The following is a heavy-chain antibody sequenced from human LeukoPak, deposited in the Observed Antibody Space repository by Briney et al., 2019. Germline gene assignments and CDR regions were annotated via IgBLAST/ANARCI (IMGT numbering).Heavy chain of an antibody. D-gene: IGHD5-18*01. CDR3: ARDELYGGYSYAYYFDY. Sequence: GASVKVSCKASGYTFTSYGISWVRQAPGQGLEWMGWISAYNGNTNYAQKLQGRVTMTTDTSTSTAYMELRSLRSDDTAVYYCARDELYGGYSYAYYFDYWGQGTLVTVSS. CDR1: GYTFTSYG. CDR2: ISAYNGNT. V-gene: IGHV1-18*01. J-gene: IGHJ4*02.